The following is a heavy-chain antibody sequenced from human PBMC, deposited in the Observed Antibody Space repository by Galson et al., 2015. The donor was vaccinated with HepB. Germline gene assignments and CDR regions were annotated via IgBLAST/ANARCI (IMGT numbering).Heavy chain of an antibody. Sequence: SVKVSCKASGYTFTSYGISWVRQAPGQGLEWMGWISAYNGNTNYAQKLQGRVTMTTDTSTSTAYMELRSLRSDDTAVYYCARGPYCSGGSCYSGTETWQWKGWFDPWGQGTLVTVSS. CDR3: ARGPYCSGGSCYSGTETWQWKGWFDP. J-gene: IGHJ5*02. CDR2: ISAYNGNT. V-gene: IGHV1-18*04. D-gene: IGHD2-15*01. CDR1: GYTFTSYG.